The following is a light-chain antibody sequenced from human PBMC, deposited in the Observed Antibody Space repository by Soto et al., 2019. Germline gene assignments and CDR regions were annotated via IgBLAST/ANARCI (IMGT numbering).Light chain of an antibody. CDR3: QHYQGGHPIA. Sequence: EIVMTQSPATLSVSPGDRATLSCRASQSISSTYLTWYHQRPGQAPRLLIYDASRRATGIPDRFSGSGSGTDFSLIIRRLEPEDSALYYCQHYQGGHPIAFGQGTRLEIK. CDR1: QSISSTY. V-gene: IGKV3-20*01. CDR2: DAS. J-gene: IGKJ5*01.